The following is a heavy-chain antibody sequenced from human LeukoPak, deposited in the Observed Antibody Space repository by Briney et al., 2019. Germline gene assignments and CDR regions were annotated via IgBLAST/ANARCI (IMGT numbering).Heavy chain of an antibody. J-gene: IGHJ3*02. CDR1: GVTFSSYA. CDR2: IMPIVGKA. CDR3: ASCGSDYYDSSYDAFDI. D-gene: IGHD3-22*01. V-gene: IGHV1-69*05. Sequence: GESVSLSCNASGVTFSSYAISWVRQAPGQGLEWVGGIMPIVGKANYAQSLKGRVTITTDESTSTAYMELNSLRSEDTAVYYCASCGSDYYDSSYDAFDIWGQGTMVTVSS.